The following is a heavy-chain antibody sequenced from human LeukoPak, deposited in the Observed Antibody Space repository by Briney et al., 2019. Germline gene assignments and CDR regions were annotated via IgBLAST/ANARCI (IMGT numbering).Heavy chain of an antibody. CDR3: AREVREIVVVIAADY. J-gene: IGHJ4*02. Sequence: GGSLRLSCAASGFTFSSYWMQWVRQAPGKGLEWVAVIWYDGSNKYYADSVKGRFTISRDNSKNTLYLQMNSLRAEDTAVYYCAREVREIVVVIAADYWGQGSLVTVSS. V-gene: IGHV3-33*08. CDR2: IWYDGSNK. CDR1: GFTFSSYW. D-gene: IGHD2-15*01.